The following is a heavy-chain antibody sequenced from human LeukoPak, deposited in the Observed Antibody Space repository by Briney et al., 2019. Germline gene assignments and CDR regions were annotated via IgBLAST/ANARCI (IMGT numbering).Heavy chain of an antibody. J-gene: IGHJ5*01. D-gene: IGHD6-19*01. V-gene: IGHV3-64*04. CDR1: GFTFSTYV. CDR3: TRAGYSSGFDS. CDR2: ISSNGGST. Sequence: PGGSLRLSCSASGFTFSTYVMHWVRQAPGKGLEYASAISSNGGSTYYADSVKGRFTISRDNAKNTLYLQMNSLIAEDTAVYFCTRAGYSSGFDSWGQGTLVTVSS.